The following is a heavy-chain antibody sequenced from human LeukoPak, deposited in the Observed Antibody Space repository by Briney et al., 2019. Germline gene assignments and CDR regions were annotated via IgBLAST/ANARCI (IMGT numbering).Heavy chain of an antibody. V-gene: IGHV1-8*01. D-gene: IGHD6-19*01. J-gene: IGHJ4*02. CDR2: MNPNSGNT. CDR1: GYTFTSCD. Sequence: GSVRVSCTASGYTFTSCDINWVRQAPGQGLEWMGWMNPNSGNTGYVQSFQGRITMTRDISIGTPYMELSNLTSEDTAIYYCTRGSSGRRDNWGQGTLVTVSA. CDR3: TRGSSGRRDN.